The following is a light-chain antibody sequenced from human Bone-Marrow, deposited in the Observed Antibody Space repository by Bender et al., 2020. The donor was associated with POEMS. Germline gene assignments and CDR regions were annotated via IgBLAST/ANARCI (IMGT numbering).Light chain of an antibody. CDR3: AAWSAVLGGGV. Sequence: QSVLTQPPSASGTPGQRVTISCSGSNSNIGTNAVNWYQQFPGTAPKLLIYSENQRPSGSPDRVYAFKSGTSASLAISGLQSEDGADYYCAAWSAVLGGGVFSRGSKLTVL. J-gene: IGLJ3*02. CDR1: NSNIGTNA. CDR2: SEN. V-gene: IGLV1-44*01.